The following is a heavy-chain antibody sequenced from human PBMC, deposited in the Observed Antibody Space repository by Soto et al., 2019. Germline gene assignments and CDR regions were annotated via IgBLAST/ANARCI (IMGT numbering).Heavy chain of an antibody. CDR1: GGTFSNST. J-gene: IGHJ4*02. D-gene: IGHD5-12*01. Sequence: QVQVVQSGAEVRKPGSSVKVYCQASGGTFSNSTVTWVRQAPGQGLEWMGRLIPILGLANYAQKFRGRLTITADKSTTTAYMELRSLRSEDTAIYYCARFKLGDDYCGQGTLVTVSS. CDR3: ARFKLGDDY. V-gene: IGHV1-69*02. CDR2: LIPILGLA.